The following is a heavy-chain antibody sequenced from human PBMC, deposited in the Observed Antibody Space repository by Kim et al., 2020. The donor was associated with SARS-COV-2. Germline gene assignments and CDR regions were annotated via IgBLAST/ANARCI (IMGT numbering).Heavy chain of an antibody. V-gene: IGHV3-23*01. Sequence: GGSLRLSCAASGFTFNNYAMSWVRQAPGKGLEWVSSISNTGGNTYHADSVKGRFTISRDNSKNTLYLQMNGLRADDTAIYYCAKAGGSLRKVYGVDVWGQGTTVTVSS. D-gene: IGHD3-10*01. J-gene: IGHJ6*02. CDR3: AKAGGSLRKVYGVDV. CDR2: ISNTGGNT. CDR1: GFTFNNYA.